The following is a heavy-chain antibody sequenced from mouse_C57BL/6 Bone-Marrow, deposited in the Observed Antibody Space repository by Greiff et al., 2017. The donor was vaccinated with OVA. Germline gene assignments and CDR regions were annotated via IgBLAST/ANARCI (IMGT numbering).Heavy chain of an antibody. Sequence: VQLQQPGAELVKPGASVKLSCKASGYTFTSYWMHWVKQRPGRGLEWIGRIDPNSGGTKYNEKFKSKATLTVDTPSSTAYMQLSSLTSEDSAVYYCARRRTRYSNYYYAMDYWGQGTSVTVSS. CDR3: ARRRTRYSNYYYAMDY. CDR1: GYTFTSYW. J-gene: IGHJ4*01. V-gene: IGHV1-72*01. D-gene: IGHD2-5*01. CDR2: IDPNSGGT.